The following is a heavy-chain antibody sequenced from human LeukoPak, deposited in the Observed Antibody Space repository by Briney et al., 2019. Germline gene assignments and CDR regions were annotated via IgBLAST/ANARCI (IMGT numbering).Heavy chain of an antibody. CDR3: AKGSVGNADFAS. V-gene: IGHV3-23*01. J-gene: IGHJ4*02. CDR2: IIVSGAT. D-gene: IGHD6-25*01. Sequence: GGSLRLSCAASGFTFSSFSMTWVRQARGKGLEWVSSIIVSGATYYADSVKGRFTISRDSFRGMLFLQMDSLRVEDTAVYFCAKGSVGNADFASWGQGALVTVSS. CDR1: GFTFSSFS.